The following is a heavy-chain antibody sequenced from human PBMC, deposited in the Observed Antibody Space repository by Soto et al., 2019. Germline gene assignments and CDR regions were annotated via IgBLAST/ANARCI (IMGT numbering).Heavy chain of an antibody. D-gene: IGHD3-10*01. Sequence: QLVESGGGLVQPGRSLRLSCVASGFTFDDYAMHWVRQAPGKGLQWVSGISWNSGDIGYADSVKGRFTISRDNAKSSLYLQMNSLTSEDTALYYCAKEYIWGVLNSGSGDAMDVWGQGTTVTVSS. CDR3: AKEYIWGVLNSGSGDAMDV. CDR2: ISWNSGDI. J-gene: IGHJ6*02. V-gene: IGHV3-9*01. CDR1: GFTFDDYA.